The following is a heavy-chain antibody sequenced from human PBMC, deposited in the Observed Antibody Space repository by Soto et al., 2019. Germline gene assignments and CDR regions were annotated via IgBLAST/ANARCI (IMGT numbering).Heavy chain of an antibody. CDR1: GFTFSSYA. V-gene: IGHV3-23*01. CDR2: ISISGGGK. J-gene: IGHJ4*02. D-gene: IGHD2-15*01. Sequence: GGSLRLSCAASGFTFSSYAMSWVRQAPGKGLEWVSSISISGGGKYYADSVKGQFTISRDNSKNTLYLQMNSLRAEDTAVYYCAKRVAAPYYFDYWGQGTLVTVSS. CDR3: AKRVAAPYYFDY.